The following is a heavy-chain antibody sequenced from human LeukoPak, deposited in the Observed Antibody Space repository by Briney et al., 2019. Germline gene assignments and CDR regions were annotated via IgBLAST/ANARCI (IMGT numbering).Heavy chain of an antibody. CDR3: ARDSSGGRYFDWLSDYYYYYYMDV. CDR1: GYTFTSYD. V-gene: IGHV1-18*01. J-gene: IGHJ6*03. CDR2: ISAYNGNT. Sequence: ASVKVSCKASGYTFTSYDINWVRQATGQGLEWMGWISAYNGNTNYAQKLQGRVTMTTDTSTSTAYMELRSLRSDDTAVYYCARDSSGGRYFDWLSDYYYYYYMDVWGKGTTVTVSS. D-gene: IGHD3-9*01.